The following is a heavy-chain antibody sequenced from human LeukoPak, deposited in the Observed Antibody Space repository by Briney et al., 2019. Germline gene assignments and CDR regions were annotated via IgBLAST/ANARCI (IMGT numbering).Heavy chain of an antibody. Sequence: GRSLRLSCAASGFTFSSYAMHWVRQAPGKGLEWVAVISYDGSNKYYADSVKGRFTVSRDNSKNTLYLQMNSLRAEDTAVYYCARSIMVRGRFDYWGQGTLVTVSS. CDR2: ISYDGSNK. CDR3: ARSIMVRGRFDY. V-gene: IGHV3-30-3*01. CDR1: GFTFSSYA. D-gene: IGHD3-10*01. J-gene: IGHJ4*02.